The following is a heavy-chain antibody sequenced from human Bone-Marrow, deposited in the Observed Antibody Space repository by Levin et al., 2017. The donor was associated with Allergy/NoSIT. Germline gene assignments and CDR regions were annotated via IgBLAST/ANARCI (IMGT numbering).Heavy chain of an antibody. Sequence: GSLRLSCGVSDDSISSSNWWTWVRQPPGKGLEWIGEIYHSGSTNYNPSLKSRVIISVEKSKNQFSLKLSSVTAADTAVYYCARRNVLAPGEDWFDPWGQGILVTVSS. CDR1: DDSISSSNW. J-gene: IGHJ5*02. V-gene: IGHV4-4*02. CDR3: ARRNVLAPGEDWFDP. CDR2: IYHSGST. D-gene: IGHD7-27*01.